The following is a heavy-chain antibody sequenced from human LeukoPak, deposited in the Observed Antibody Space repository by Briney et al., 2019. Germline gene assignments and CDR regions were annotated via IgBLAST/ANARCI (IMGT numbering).Heavy chain of an antibody. Sequence: PSETLSLTCAVYGGSFSGYYWSWIRQPPGKGLEWIGEINHSGSTNYNPSLKSRVTISVDTSKNQFSLKLSSVTAADTAVYYCARGSWNIVARRTYFDYWGQGTLVTVSS. D-gene: IGHD2/OR15-2a*01. CDR1: GGSFSGYY. J-gene: IGHJ4*02. CDR3: ARGSWNIVARRTYFDY. CDR2: INHSGST. V-gene: IGHV4-34*01.